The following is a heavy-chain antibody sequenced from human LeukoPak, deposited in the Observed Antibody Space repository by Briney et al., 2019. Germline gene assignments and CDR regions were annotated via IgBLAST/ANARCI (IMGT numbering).Heavy chain of an antibody. CDR2: MSGSSNYI. Sequence: GGSLRLSCAASGFTFSSYDMSWVRQAPGKGLEWVSFMSGSSNYIYYADSVKGRFTISRDNAKNSLYLQMNRLRAEDTAVYYCARVGSTWSYFDYWGQGTLVTVSS. CDR1: GFTFSSYD. V-gene: IGHV3-21*01. CDR3: ARVGSTWSYFDY. J-gene: IGHJ4*02. D-gene: IGHD6-13*01.